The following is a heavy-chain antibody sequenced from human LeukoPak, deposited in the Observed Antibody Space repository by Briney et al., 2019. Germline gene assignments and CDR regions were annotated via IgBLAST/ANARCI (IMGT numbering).Heavy chain of an antibody. V-gene: IGHV3-21*01. CDR1: GFTVSDNY. Sequence: GGSLRLSCAASGFTVSDNYMTWVRQAPGKGLEWVSSISSSSSYIYYADSVKGRFTISRDNAKNSLYLQMNSLRAEDTAVYYCARDPRAGIFGVVGRYGMDVWGQGTTVTVSS. J-gene: IGHJ6*02. CDR2: ISSSSSYI. D-gene: IGHD3-3*01. CDR3: ARDPRAGIFGVVGRYGMDV.